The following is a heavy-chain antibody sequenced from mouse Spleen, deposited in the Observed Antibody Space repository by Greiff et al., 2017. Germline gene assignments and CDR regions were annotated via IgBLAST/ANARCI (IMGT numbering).Heavy chain of an antibody. J-gene: IGHJ1*01. V-gene: IGHV5-9-1*01. D-gene: IGHD1-1*01. CDR1: GFTFSSYA. CDR3: ASSYGSSYWYFDV. Sequence: DVMLVESGGGLVKPGGSLKLSCAASGFTFSSYAMSWVRQTPEKRLEWVATISSGGSYTYYPDSVKGRFTISRDNAKNTLYLQMSSLRSEDTAMYYWASSYGSSYWYFDVWGAGTTVTVSS. CDR2: ISSGGSYT.